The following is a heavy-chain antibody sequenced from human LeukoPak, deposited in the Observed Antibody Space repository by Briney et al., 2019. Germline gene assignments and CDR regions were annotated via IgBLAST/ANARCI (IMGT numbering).Heavy chain of an antibody. J-gene: IGHJ4*02. D-gene: IGHD3-10*01. CDR2: IIPIFGTA. V-gene: IGHV1-69*01. CDR1: GGTFSSYA. Sequence: SVKVSCKASGGTFSSYAISWVRQAPGQGLEWMGGIIPIFGTANYAQKFQGRVTITADESTSTAYMELSSLRSEDTAVYYCARLVVRGVPTYYFDYWGQGTLVTVSS. CDR3: ARLVVRGVPTYYFDY.